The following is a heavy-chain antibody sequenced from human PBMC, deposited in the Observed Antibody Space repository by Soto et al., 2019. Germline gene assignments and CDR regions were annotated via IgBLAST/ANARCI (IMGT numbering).Heavy chain of an antibody. CDR3: AITSVADASFDY. J-gene: IGHJ4*02. V-gene: IGHV3-30*03. Sequence: GSLRLSCAGSGFIFSNYGMHWVRQAPGKGLEWVAFISYDGGETFYADSVKGRFTISRDNSKSTVFLHMNSLKKEDTAVYYCAITSVADASFDYWGQGTLVTVSS. CDR2: ISYDGGET. CDR1: GFIFSNYG. D-gene: IGHD5-12*01.